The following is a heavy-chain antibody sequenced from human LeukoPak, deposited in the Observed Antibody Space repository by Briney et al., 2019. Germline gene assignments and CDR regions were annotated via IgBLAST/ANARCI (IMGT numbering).Heavy chain of an antibody. CDR1: RFHFSTYW. J-gene: IGHJ4*02. CDR2: IKQDGSEK. Sequence: GGSLRLSCEASRFHFSTYWMTWVRQAPGKWLEWVANIKQDGSEKYYVDSVKGRFTISRDNAKNSLYLQMNSLRADDTAVYYCARGGRGYYDSSGLDYWGQGTLVTVSS. CDR3: ARGGRGYYDSSGLDY. D-gene: IGHD3-22*01. V-gene: IGHV3-7*01.